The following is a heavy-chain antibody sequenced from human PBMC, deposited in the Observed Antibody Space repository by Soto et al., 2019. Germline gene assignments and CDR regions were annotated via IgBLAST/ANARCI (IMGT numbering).Heavy chain of an antibody. CDR1: GYSINTYL. Sequence: PAELKKICRECAGYSINTYLSGGGRQMPAQGLEWMGIIYPGDSDTTDSPSFQGQVTISVDKTISTALLQLSSLKASDTAMYYCARQQRYMATINNDAFDIWGQGTMVTVSS. J-gene: IGHJ3*02. CDR2: IYPGDSDT. V-gene: IGHV5-51*01. CDR3: ARQQRYMATINNDAFDI. D-gene: IGHD5-12*01.